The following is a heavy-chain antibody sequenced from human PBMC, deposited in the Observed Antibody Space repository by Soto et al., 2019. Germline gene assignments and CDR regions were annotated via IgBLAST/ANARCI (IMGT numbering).Heavy chain of an antibody. D-gene: IGHD3-3*01. J-gene: IGHJ6*03. V-gene: IGHV1-8*01. CDR1: GYTFTSYD. Sequence: ASVKVSCKASGYTFTSYDINWVRQATGQGLERMGWMNPNSGNTGYAQKFQGRVTMTRNTSISTAYMELSSLRSEDTAVYYCARGRSYDFWSGYYGGRGYYYYYMDVWGKGTTVTVSS. CDR3: ARGRSYDFWSGYYGGRGYYYYYMDV. CDR2: MNPNSGNT.